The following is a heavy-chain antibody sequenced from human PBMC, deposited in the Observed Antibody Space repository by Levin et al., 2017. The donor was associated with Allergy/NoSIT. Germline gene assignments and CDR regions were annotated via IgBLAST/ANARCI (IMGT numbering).Heavy chain of an antibody. V-gene: IGHV3-74*03. J-gene: IGHJ4*02. CDR1: GFIFSDHW. CDR2: INPDGRDT. D-gene: IGHD3-9*01. CDR3: VRGTTDWDGIDY. Sequence: GGSLRLSCAASGFIFSDHWMHWVRQVPGKGLVGVSLINPDGRDTTCMDSVKGRFTVSRDNAKNTLYLQMNGLRGEDTAVYYCVRGTTDWDGIDYWGQGTLVTVSS.